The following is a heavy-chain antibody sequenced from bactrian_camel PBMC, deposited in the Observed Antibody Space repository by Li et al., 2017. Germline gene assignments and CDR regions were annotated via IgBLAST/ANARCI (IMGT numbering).Heavy chain of an antibody. Sequence: HVQLVESGGGSVQSGGSLRLSCTASGLTFEDSGVGWYRQIPGHECELVSTWYSRSSTYYADLVKGRFTISQDSAKSTVYLQMSNLKPEDTGIYYCAADSTYGAYCSAIRESFAFWGQGTQVTVS. V-gene: IGHV3S55*01. D-gene: IGHD2*01. CDR1: GLTFEDSG. J-gene: IGHJ6*01. CDR2: WYSRSST. CDR3: AADSTYGAYCSAIRESFAF.